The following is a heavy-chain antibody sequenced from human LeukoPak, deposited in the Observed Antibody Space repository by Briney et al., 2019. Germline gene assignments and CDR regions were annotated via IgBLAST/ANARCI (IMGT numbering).Heavy chain of an antibody. Sequence: GGSLRLSCAASGFTFSSYGMQWVRHAPGKGLEWVAVIWYDGSNKYYADSVKGRFTISRDNSKNTLYLQMNSLRAEDTAVYYCATESSYYYDSSGSIGYWGQGTLVTVSS. CDR1: GFTFSSYG. D-gene: IGHD3-22*01. CDR2: IWYDGSNK. J-gene: IGHJ4*02. V-gene: IGHV3-33*01. CDR3: ATESSYYYDSSGSIGY.